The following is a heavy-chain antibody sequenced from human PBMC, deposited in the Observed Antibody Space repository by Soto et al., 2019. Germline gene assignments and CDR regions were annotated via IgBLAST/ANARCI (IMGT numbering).Heavy chain of an antibody. CDR1: GGSISSGDYY. D-gene: IGHD2-15*01. V-gene: IGHV4-30-4*01. Sequence: SETLSLTCTVSGGSISSGDYYWSWIRQPPGKGLEWIGYIYYSGSTYYNPSLKSRVTISVDTSKNQFSLKLSSVTAADTAVYYCARGPRGGTFDYWGQGTLVTVSS. CDR3: ARGPRGGTFDY. J-gene: IGHJ4*02. CDR2: IYYSGST.